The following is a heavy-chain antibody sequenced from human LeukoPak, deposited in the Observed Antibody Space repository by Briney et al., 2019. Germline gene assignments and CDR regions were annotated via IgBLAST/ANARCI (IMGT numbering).Heavy chain of an antibody. CDR3: ARAGSSALDYYYYMDV. CDR2: IYSSGTT. Sequence: SETLSLTCTVSGGSISSGSYYWSWIRQPAGKGLEWIGRIYSSGTTNYNPSLKSRVTISVDTSKNQFSLKLSSVTAADTAVYYCARAGSSALDYYYYMDVWGKGTTVTVPS. V-gene: IGHV4-61*10. D-gene: IGHD6-6*01. CDR1: GGSISSGSYY. J-gene: IGHJ6*03.